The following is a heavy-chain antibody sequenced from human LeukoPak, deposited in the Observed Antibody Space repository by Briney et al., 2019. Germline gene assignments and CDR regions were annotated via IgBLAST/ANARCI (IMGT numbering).Heavy chain of an antibody. V-gene: IGHV1-46*01. J-gene: IGHJ4*02. Sequence: ASVKVSCKGFVYTFTSNYMHWVRQAPGQGPEWMGVFSPSGGSTTYAQKFQGRVTMTRDMSTSTVYMELSSLRSEDTAVYYCAREELRDIAAAGNLDYWGQGTLVTVSS. CDR3: AREELRDIAAAGNLDY. CDR1: VYTFTSNY. D-gene: IGHD6-13*01. CDR2: FSPSGGST.